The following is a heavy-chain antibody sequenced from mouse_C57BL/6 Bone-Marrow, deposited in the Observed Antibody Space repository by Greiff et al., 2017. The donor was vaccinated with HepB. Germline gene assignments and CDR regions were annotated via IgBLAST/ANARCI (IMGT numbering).Heavy chain of an antibody. J-gene: IGHJ4*01. V-gene: IGHV1-50*01. CDR2: IDPSDSYT. CDR3: ARGESWVSYVNEMDY. Sequence: VQLQQPGAELVKPGASVKLSCKASGYTFTSYWMQWVNQRPGQGLEWIGEIDPSDSYTNYNQNFKGKATLTVATSSSTAYMQLSSLTSEDSAVYYCARGESWVSYVNEMDYWGQGTSVTVSS. CDR1: GYTFTSYW. D-gene: IGHD2-10*02.